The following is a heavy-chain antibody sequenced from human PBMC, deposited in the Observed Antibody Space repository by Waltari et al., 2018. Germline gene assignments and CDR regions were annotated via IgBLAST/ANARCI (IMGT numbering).Heavy chain of an antibody. Sequence: QVQLQESGPGLVKPSETLSLTCAVSGYSISSGYYWGWIRQPPGKGLEWIGSIYHSGRTYYNPSLKSRVTISVDTSKNQFSLKLSSVTAADTAVYYCARSTGSADWFDPWGQGTLVTVSS. CDR1: GYSISSGYY. D-gene: IGHD3-10*01. J-gene: IGHJ5*02. CDR3: ARSTGSADWFDP. CDR2: IYHSGRT. V-gene: IGHV4-38-2*01.